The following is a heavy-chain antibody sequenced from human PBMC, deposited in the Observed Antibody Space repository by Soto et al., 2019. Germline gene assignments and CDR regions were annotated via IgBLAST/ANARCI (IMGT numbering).Heavy chain of an antibody. D-gene: IGHD3-3*01. CDR1: WFAFDDFA. V-gene: IGHV3-9*01. CDR2: ITWNSVST. Sequence: QVVESGGGLVQPGGSLRLSCVASWFAFDDFAMHWVRQAPGKGLEWISGITWNSVSTDYANSVKGRFTVSRDNAKNSLYLQMSSLTTEATALYFCAKERVRFLDAWGQGTLVTVS. J-gene: IGHJ5*02. CDR3: AKERVRFLDA.